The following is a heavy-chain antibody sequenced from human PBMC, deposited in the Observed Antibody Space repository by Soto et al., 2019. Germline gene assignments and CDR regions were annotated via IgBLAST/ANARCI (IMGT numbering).Heavy chain of an antibody. Sequence: QVQLQESGPGLVKPSETLSLTCTVSGGSISSHYWNWIRQPAGKGLEWIGRIYTSGSPNYNPSLKSRVTLSVDTSKHPFSLKLSSVTAADTAVYYCARDEGFGELTWFDPWGQGTLVTVSS. D-gene: IGHD3-10*01. CDR1: GGSISSHY. CDR2: IYTSGSP. CDR3: ARDEGFGELTWFDP. J-gene: IGHJ5*02. V-gene: IGHV4-4*07.